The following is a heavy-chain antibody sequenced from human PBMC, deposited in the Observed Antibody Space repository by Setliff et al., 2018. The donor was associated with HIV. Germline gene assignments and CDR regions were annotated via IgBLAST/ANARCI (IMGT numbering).Heavy chain of an antibody. V-gene: IGHV3-30*04. D-gene: IGHD3-22*01. CDR1: GFIFSDYA. J-gene: IGHJ4*02. Sequence: GGSLRLSCAGSGFIFSDYALHWVRQAPGKGLEWVAVISKNVDETYYADSMKGRVTISRDNSKSTLYLQMNSLRVEDTAVYYCTRSYYYDSSRYYPHDYWGQGTLVTVSS. CDR2: ISKNVDET. CDR3: TRSYYYDSSRYYPHDY.